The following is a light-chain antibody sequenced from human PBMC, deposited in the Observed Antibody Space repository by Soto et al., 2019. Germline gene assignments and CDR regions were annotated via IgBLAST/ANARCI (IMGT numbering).Light chain of an antibody. CDR3: SSYAGSNNVV. J-gene: IGLJ2*01. CDR1: SSDVGGYNY. Sequence: QSALTQPPSASGSPGQSVTISCTGTSSDVGGYNYVSCYQQHPGKAPKLMIYEVSKRPSGVPDRFSGSKSCNTASLTVSGLQAEDEADYYCSSYAGSNNVVFGGGTKLTVL. CDR2: EVS. V-gene: IGLV2-8*01.